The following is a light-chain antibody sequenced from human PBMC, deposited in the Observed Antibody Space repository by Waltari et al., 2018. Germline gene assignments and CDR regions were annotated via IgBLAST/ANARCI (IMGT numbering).Light chain of an antibody. CDR3: QQYGSSPWT. CDR2: GAS. Sequence: EIVLTQSPGTLSLSPGERATLSCRASQSISSSYLAWYQQKPGQAPRLLIHGASSRATGIPDRFSGSGSGPDFTLTISRLEPEDFAVYYCQQYGSSPWTFGQGTKVEIK. J-gene: IGKJ1*01. CDR1: QSISSSY. V-gene: IGKV3-20*01.